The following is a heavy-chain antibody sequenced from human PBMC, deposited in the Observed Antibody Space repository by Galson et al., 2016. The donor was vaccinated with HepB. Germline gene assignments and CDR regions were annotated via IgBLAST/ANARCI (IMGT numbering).Heavy chain of an antibody. CDR2: ITWDGGTT. D-gene: IGHD6-19*01. J-gene: IGHJ4*02. CDR3: AKDIYSGGWSKGDGCHY. Sequence: SLRLSCAASGFTFQNYAMHWVRQAPGKGLEWISLITWDGGTTYYANSVKGRFTISRDNSKNSLYLQMSSLRAEDTALYYCAKDIYSGGWSKGDGCHYWGQGTLVTVSS. CDR1: GFTFQNYA. V-gene: IGHV3-43D*03.